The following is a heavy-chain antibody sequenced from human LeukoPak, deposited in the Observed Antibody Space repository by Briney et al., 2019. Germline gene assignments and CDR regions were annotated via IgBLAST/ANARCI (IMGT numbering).Heavy chain of an antibody. J-gene: IGHJ4*02. CDR2: IYYSGST. Sequence: NPSETPSLTCTVSGGSISSYYWSWIRQPPGKGLEWIGYIYYSGSTNYNPSLKSRVTISVDTSKNQFSLRLSSVTAADTAVYYCARQQWLAYYFDYWGQGTLVTVSS. CDR1: GGSISSYY. D-gene: IGHD6-19*01. V-gene: IGHV4-59*08. CDR3: ARQQWLAYYFDY.